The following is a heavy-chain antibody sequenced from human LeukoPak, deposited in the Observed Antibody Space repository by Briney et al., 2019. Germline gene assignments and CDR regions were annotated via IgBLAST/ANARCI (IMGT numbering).Heavy chain of an antibody. CDR1: GFTFSNYW. D-gene: IGHD4-23*01. Sequence: GGSLRLSCAASGFTFSNYWMHWARQVPGKGLEWISAISDSGDYTYYADSVKGRFTISRDNSKNTLYLQMNSLRVEDTAVYYCAKEGTISRWAFDIWGQGTMVTVSS. CDR3: AKEGTISRWAFDI. V-gene: IGHV3-23*01. CDR2: ISDSGDYT. J-gene: IGHJ3*02.